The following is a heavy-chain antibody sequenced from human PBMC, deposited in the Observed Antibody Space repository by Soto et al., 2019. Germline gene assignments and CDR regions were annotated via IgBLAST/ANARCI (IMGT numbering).Heavy chain of an antibody. CDR1: GGSINSGNYY. V-gene: IGHV4-31*03. J-gene: IGHJ5*02. Sequence: QVQLQESGPGLVKPSQTLSLTCTVSGGSINSGNYYWSWIRHHPGKGLEWMGYISYSGSTSYNPSLKSRVTISVDTSKNQFSLKLSSVTAADTAVYYCARLSITANGGWFDPWGQGTLVTVSS. D-gene: IGHD1-20*01. CDR3: ARLSITANGGWFDP. CDR2: ISYSGST.